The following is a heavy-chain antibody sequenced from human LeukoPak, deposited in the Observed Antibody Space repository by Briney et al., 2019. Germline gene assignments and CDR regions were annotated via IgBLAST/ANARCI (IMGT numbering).Heavy chain of an antibody. V-gene: IGHV3-33*01. CDR1: GFTFSSYG. J-gene: IGHJ4*02. CDR3: VREYYDISGYYYGCSDY. CDR2: IWYDGSNK. Sequence: GGSLRLSCAASGFTFSSYGMHWVRQAPGKGLEWVAVIWYDGSNKYYADSVKGRFTISRDNAKNSLYLQMNSLRAEDTAVYYCVREYYDISGYYYGCSDYWGQGTLVIVSS. D-gene: IGHD3-22*01.